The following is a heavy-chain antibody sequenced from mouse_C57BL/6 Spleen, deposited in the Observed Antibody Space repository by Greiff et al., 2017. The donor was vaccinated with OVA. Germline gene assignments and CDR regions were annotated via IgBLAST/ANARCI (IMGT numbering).Heavy chain of an antibody. Sequence: EVQLQQSGPVLVKPGASVKMSCKASGYTFTDYYMNWVKQSHGKSLEWIGVINPYNGGTSYNQKFKGKATLTVDKSSSTAYMELNSLTSEDSAVYYCARGDLQLRLPAYWGQGTLVTVSA. V-gene: IGHV1-19*01. D-gene: IGHD3-2*02. CDR3: ARGDLQLRLPAY. CDR2: INPYNGGT. CDR1: GYTFTDYY. J-gene: IGHJ3*01.